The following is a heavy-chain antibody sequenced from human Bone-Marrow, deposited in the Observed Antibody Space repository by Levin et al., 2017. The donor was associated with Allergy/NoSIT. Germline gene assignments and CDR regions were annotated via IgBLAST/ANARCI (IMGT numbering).Heavy chain of an antibody. CDR3: TRDTFGVDDY. J-gene: IGHJ4*02. CDR2: INEDESTI. V-gene: IGHV3-74*01. CDR1: GFSVSRYW. Sequence: GESLKISCAASGFSVSRYWMHWVRQAPGKGLAWVSRINEDESTINYADSVEGRFTISRDSAKNTLYLQMNSLRVEDTAVYYCTRDTFGVDDYWGQGTMVTVSS. D-gene: IGHD3-3*01.